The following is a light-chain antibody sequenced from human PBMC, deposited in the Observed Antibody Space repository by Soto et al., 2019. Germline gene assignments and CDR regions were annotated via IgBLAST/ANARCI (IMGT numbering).Light chain of an antibody. CDR2: GAS. V-gene: IGKV3-20*01. Sequence: EIVMTQSPDILSLSPEERATLSCRASQSVRSSYLAWYQQRPGQAPRLLIYGASSRATGIPDRFSGDGSGTDFTLTISRLEPEDFAVYYCQQYGSSPGYTFGQGTKLEIK. CDR3: QQYGSSPGYT. J-gene: IGKJ2*01. CDR1: QSVRSSY.